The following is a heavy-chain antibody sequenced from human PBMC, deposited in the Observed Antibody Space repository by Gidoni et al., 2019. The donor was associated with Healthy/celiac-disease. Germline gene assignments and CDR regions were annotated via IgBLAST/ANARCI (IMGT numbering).Heavy chain of an antibody. CDR3: ARAGPVGFLEWGPWTPAAGDYYYMDV. D-gene: IGHD3-3*02. Sequence: QVQLVESGGGVVQPGRSLRLSCAASGFTFSSYAMHWVRQAPGKGLEWVAVISYDGSNKYYADSVKGRFTISRDNSKNTLYLQMNSLRAEDTAVYYCARAGPVGFLEWGPWTPAAGDYYYMDVWGKGTTVTVSS. CDR1: GFTFSSYA. J-gene: IGHJ6*03. CDR2: ISYDGSNK. V-gene: IGHV3-30-3*01.